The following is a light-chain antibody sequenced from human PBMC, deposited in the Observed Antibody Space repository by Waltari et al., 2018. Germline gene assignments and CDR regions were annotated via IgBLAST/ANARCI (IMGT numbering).Light chain of an antibody. V-gene: IGKV3-20*01. CDR1: QSVSSNS. CDR2: GAS. Sequence: EIVLTKSPGTLCLSPGQRATLSCRASQSVSSNSFAWYQQELGQAPRLLIYGASSRATDSPDRFSGSGSGTDFTLTITRLDPEDFAVYYCQQYGSSPITFGQGTRLEIK. CDR3: QQYGSSPIT. J-gene: IGKJ5*01.